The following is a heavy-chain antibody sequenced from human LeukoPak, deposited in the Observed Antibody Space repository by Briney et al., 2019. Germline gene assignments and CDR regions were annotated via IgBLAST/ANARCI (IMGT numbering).Heavy chain of an antibody. Sequence: PSETLSLTCTVSGGSISNYYWSWIRQPPGRGLEWIGYIYFRGDTKYNPSLKSRVTISVDTSKNQFSLEVSPVTAADTAVYYCARHPYSNFVLDYWGQGTLVTVSS. CDR2: IYFRGDT. J-gene: IGHJ4*02. CDR1: GGSISNYY. D-gene: IGHD4-11*01. CDR3: ARHPYSNFVLDY. V-gene: IGHV4-59*08.